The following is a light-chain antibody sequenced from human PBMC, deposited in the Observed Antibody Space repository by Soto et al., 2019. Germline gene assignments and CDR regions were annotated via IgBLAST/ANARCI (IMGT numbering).Light chain of an antibody. CDR2: GAS. CDR3: QQYNIWPWT. J-gene: IGKJ1*01. CDR1: QSVSST. V-gene: IGKV3-15*01. Sequence: EIVMTQSPATLSVSPGERAPLSCRASQSVSSTFAWYQQKPGQAPRLLIYGASTRATSIPARFSGSGSGTEFTLTISSLQSEDFAVYYCQQYNIWPWTFGQGTEVEIK.